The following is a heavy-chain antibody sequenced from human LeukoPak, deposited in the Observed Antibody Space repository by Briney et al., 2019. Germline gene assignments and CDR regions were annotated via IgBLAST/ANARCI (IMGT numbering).Heavy chain of an antibody. D-gene: IGHD2-2*01. CDR3: ASVYPWDY. V-gene: IGHV3-48*02. Sequence: GGSLRLSCAASGFTFSGFAMDWVRQAPGRGLEWVSYISSSSSKIYYADSVKGRFTISRDNAKNSLYLEMNSLRDEDTAVYYCASVYPWDYWGQGTLVTVSS. CDR2: ISSSSSKI. CDR1: GFTFSGFA. J-gene: IGHJ4*02.